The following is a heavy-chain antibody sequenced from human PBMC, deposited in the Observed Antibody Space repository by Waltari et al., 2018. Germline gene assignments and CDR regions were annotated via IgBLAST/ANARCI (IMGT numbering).Heavy chain of an antibody. CDR2: INPNRGGK. J-gene: IGHJ4*02. CDR3: ARGVRGTHFDY. D-gene: IGHD3-10*01. CDR1: GYTFTGSY. Sequence: QVQLVQSGAEVKKPGASVKVSCKASGYTFTGSYMYWVRQAPGQGLEWMGRINPNRGGKNYAQKFQGRVTMTRDTSISTAYMELSRLRSDDTAVYYCARGVRGTHFDYWGQGTLVTVSS. V-gene: IGHV1-2*06.